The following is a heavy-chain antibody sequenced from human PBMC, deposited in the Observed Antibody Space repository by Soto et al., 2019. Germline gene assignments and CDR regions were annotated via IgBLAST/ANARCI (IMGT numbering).Heavy chain of an antibody. CDR1: GFSFSSYA. V-gene: IGHV3-30-3*01. J-gene: IGHJ5*01. D-gene: IGHD6-19*01. Sequence: QVRLVESGGGVVQPGRSLRLSCTASGFSFSSYAMYWFRQPPGKGLEWVAVISHDGINKYYADSVKGRVTVSRDNSNHSLDLQLSSLRGEDTAMYYCARDMYSSDYFVKWFESWGQGTLVTVSS. CDR2: ISHDGINK. CDR3: ARDMYSSDYFVKWFES.